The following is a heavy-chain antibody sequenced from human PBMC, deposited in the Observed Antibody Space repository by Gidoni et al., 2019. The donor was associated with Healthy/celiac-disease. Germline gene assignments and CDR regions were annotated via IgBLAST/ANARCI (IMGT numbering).Heavy chain of an antibody. V-gene: IGHV4-39*01. Sequence: QLQLQESGPGLVKPSETLSLTCTVSGGSISSSSYYWGWIRQPPGKGLEWIGSIYYSGSTYYNPSLKSRVTISVDTSKKQFSLKLSSVTAADTAVYYCARSRSGWFGELLSPFTFDYWGQGTLVTVSS. CDR2: IYYSGST. CDR3: ARSRSGWFGELLSPFTFDY. J-gene: IGHJ4*02. CDR1: GGSISSSSYY. D-gene: IGHD3-10*01.